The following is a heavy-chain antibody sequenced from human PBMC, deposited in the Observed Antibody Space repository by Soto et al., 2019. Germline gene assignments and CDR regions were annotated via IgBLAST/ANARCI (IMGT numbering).Heavy chain of an antibody. V-gene: IGHV3-30*03. CDR2: ISYDGNNT. CDR3: VSAQLVHYFYFHYMDV. CDR1: GFTFSTYG. Sequence: QLQLVESGGGVVQPGRSLRLSCAASGFTFSTYGMHWVRQAPGKGLEWVAVISYDGNNTYYADSVKGRFTISRDNSKNTLYLQMNSLRPEDTAVYSKVSAQLVHYFYFHYMDVWGKGTTVTVSS. D-gene: IGHD6-6*01. J-gene: IGHJ6*03.